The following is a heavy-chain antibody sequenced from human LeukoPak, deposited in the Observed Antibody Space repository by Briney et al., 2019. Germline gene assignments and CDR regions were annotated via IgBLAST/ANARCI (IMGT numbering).Heavy chain of an antibody. V-gene: IGHV4-4*07. CDR3: ARDRLRLGELSAMDV. CDR1: GGSISSYY. D-gene: IGHD3-16*02. Sequence: SETLSLTCTVSGGSISSYYWSWIRQPAGKGLEWVGRIYTTGSTNYNPSLNSRVTISIDTSKNQFSLELNSVTAADTAVYYWARDRLRLGELSAMDVWGQGTTVTVSS. CDR2: IYTTGST. J-gene: IGHJ6*02.